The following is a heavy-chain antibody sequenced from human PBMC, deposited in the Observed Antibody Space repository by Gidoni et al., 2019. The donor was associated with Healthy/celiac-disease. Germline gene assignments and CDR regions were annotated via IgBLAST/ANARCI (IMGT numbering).Heavy chain of an antibody. CDR3: AKDWVVYAIDEGLHY. D-gene: IGHD2-8*02. V-gene: IGHV3-30*18. Sequence: WVAVISYDGSNKYYADSVKGRFTISRDNSKNTLYLQMNSLRAEDTAVYYCAKDWVVYAIDEGLHYWGQGTLVIVSS. J-gene: IGHJ4*02. CDR2: ISYDGSNK.